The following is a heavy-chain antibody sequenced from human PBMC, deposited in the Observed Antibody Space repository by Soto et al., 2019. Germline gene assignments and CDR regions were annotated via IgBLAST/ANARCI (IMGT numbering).Heavy chain of an antibody. CDR3: ARHVFAPGGRWFGP. J-gene: IGHJ5*02. CDR2: IYYSGST. V-gene: IGHV4-31*11. Sequence: SETLSLTCAVSGGSISSGGYYWSWIRQHPGKGLEWIGYIYYSGSTYYNPSLKSRVTISVDTSKNQFSLKLSSVTAADTAVYFCARHVFAPGGRWFGPWGPGLLVTVSS. CDR1: GGSISSGGYY. D-gene: IGHD2-15*01.